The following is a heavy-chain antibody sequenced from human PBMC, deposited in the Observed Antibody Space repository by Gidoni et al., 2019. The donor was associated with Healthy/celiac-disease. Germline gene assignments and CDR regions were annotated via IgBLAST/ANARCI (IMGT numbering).Heavy chain of an antibody. V-gene: IGHV2-5*02. D-gene: IGHD6-13*01. CDR1: GFSLSTSGVG. Sequence: HINLKESGPKLVKPTQTLTLTCTFSGFSLSTSGVGVGRIRQPPGKALAWRALIYWDVYKRYSPSLKSRLTITKDTYKNQVVLTMTNMDPVDTATYYCAHSAPQGTHSSSPVGFDAFDIWGQGTMVTVSS. J-gene: IGHJ3*02. CDR2: IYWDVYK. CDR3: AHSAPQGTHSSSPVGFDAFDI.